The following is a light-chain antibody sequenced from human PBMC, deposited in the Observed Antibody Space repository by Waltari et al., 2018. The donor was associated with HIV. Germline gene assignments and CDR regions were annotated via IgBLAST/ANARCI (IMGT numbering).Light chain of an antibody. CDR2: EAS. J-gene: IGKJ1*01. CDR3: QQRSSWPWT. CDR1: QSVSTF. V-gene: IGKV3-11*01. Sequence: EIVLTQSPATLSVSQGERATLSCRASQSVSTFLAWYQQNPGQAPRLLINEASHRATGIPDRFSGSGSGTDLTLTISSLEPEDVAVYYCQQRSSWPWTFGQGTKVE.